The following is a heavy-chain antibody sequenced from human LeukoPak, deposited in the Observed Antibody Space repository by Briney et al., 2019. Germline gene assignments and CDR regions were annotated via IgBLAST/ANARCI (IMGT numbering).Heavy chain of an antibody. CDR2: ISGSGGST. CDR1: GFPFSSYA. J-gene: IGHJ4*02. CDR3: AKGRSSGWSSSFDY. Sequence: GGSLRLSCAASGFPFSSYAMTWVRQAPGKGLEWVSAISGSGGSTYYADSVKGRFTISRHNSKNTLYLQMNSLRAEDTAVYYCAKGRSSGWSSSFDYWGQGTLVTVSS. D-gene: IGHD6-19*01. V-gene: IGHV3-23*01.